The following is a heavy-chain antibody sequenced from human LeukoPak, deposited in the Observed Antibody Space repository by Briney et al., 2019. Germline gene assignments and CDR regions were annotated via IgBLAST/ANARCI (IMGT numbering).Heavy chain of an antibody. V-gene: IGHV4-34*01. J-gene: IGHJ4*02. D-gene: IGHD5-18*01. Sequence: SETLSLTCAVCGGSFSGYYWSWIRQPPGKGLEWIGEINHSGSTNYNPSLKRRVTISVDTSKNQFSLNLSSVTAADTAVYFCARGRYSFGYWGQGTLVTVSS. CDR1: GGSFSGYY. CDR2: INHSGST. CDR3: ARGRYSFGY.